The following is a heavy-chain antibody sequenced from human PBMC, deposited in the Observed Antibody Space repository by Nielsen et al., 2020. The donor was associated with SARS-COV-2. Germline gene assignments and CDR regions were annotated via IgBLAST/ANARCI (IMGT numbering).Heavy chain of an antibody. CDR1: GFTFSNAW. CDR3: TTWLVVIPFDP. D-gene: IGHD3-22*01. CDR2: IKSKTDGGTT. V-gene: IGHV3-15*01. J-gene: IGHJ5*02. Sequence: GESLKISCAASGFTFSNAWMSWVRQAPGKGLEWVGRIKSKTDGGTTDYAAPVKGRFTISRDDSKNTLYLQMNSLKTEDTAVYYCTTWLVVIPFDPWGQGTLVTVSS.